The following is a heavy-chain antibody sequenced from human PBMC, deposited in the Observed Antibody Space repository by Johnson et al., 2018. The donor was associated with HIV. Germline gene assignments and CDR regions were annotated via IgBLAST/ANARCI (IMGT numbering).Heavy chain of an antibody. CDR2: IKQDGSEN. J-gene: IGHJ3*02. Sequence: VQLVESGGGLVQPGGSLRLSCAASGFTFSSYAMHWVRQAPGTGLEWVANIKQDGSENYYVDAVMGRINISRDNAKNSLYLQWNRLRAEDTAVYYCARDQEYEAMIVVVWWAFDIWGQGTMVTVSS. D-gene: IGHD3-22*01. CDR3: ARDQEYEAMIVVVWWAFDI. V-gene: IGHV3-7*03. CDR1: GFTFSSYA.